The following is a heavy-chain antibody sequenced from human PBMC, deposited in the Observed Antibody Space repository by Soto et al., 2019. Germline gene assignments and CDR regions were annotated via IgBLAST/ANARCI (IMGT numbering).Heavy chain of an antibody. CDR1: GYTFNKYG. CDR3: ARETTFSIFGVVIGFDP. J-gene: IGHJ5*02. D-gene: IGHD3-3*01. Sequence: QVHLVQSGAEVKKPGASVKVSCRASGYTFNKYGIHWVRQAPGQSLEWLGWIDGDNDNTRYSEKVHGRVTITSDASASTAYMELRGLKSEYTAVYYCARETTFSIFGVVIGFDPWGQGTLVSVSS. CDR2: IDGDNDNT. V-gene: IGHV1-3*01.